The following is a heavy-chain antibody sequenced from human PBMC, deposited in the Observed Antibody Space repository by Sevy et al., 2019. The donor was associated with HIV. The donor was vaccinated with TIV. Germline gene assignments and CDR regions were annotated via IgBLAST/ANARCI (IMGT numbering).Heavy chain of an antibody. CDR3: ARTGGEVDTAMVNSFGYFDY. Sequence: ASVKVSCKASGGTFSSYAISWVRQAPGQGLEWMGGIIPIFGTANYAQTFQGRVTITADESTSTAYMELSSLRSEDTAVYYCARTGGEVDTAMVNSFGYFDYWGQGTLVTVSS. V-gene: IGHV1-69*13. J-gene: IGHJ4*02. CDR2: IIPIFGTA. CDR1: GGTFSSYA. D-gene: IGHD5-18*01.